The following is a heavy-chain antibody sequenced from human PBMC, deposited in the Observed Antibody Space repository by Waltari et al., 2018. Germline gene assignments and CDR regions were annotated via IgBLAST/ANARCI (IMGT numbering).Heavy chain of an antibody. V-gene: IGHV3-23*01. CDR3: AKVLRAFSSSPFHFYFDS. Sequence: EVQLLESGGGLVPPGGSVRLSCAAAGFVFQNYGMGGVRQGPGKGLEWVASLGGNGGDRYYADSGKGRFTISRDKSESTLSLQMDNLRGEDTAIYYCAKVLRAFSSSPFHFYFDSWGQGTLVAVSS. D-gene: IGHD2-2*01. J-gene: IGHJ4*02. CDR1: GFVFQNYG. CDR2: LGGNGGDR.